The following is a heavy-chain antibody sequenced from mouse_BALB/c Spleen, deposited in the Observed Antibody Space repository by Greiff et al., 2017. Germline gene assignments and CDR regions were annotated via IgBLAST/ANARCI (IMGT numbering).Heavy chain of an antibody. CDR2: IYPGSGNT. J-gene: IGHJ4*01. D-gene: IGHD2-2*01. CDR1: GYAFTNYW. CDR3: ARDYGYDEDAMDY. Sequence: VQLQESGAELVRPGTSVKISCKASGYAFTNYWLGWVKQRPGHGLEWIGDIYPGSGNTYYNEKFKGKATLTADKSSSTAYMQLSSLTSEDSAVYFCARDYGYDEDAMDYWGQGTSVTVSS. V-gene: IGHV1-63*01.